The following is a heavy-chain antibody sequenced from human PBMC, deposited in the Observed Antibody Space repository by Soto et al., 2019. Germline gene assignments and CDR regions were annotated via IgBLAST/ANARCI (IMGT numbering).Heavy chain of an antibody. J-gene: IGHJ4*02. CDR3: ATGYCRSDNCHFTH. D-gene: IGHD2-2*03. CDR2: ISGTSETI. CDR1: GFNFHTYT. V-gene: IGHV3-48*02. Sequence: GGSLRLSCAASGFNFHTYTMTWVRQAPGKGLEWVSYISGTSETIFYADSVKGRFTISRDNAKNSLYLQLNSLRDEETAVYYCATGYCRSDNCHFTHWGQGTLVTVSS.